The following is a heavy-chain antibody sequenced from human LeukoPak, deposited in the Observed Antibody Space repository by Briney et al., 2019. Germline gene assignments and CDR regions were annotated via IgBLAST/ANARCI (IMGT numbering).Heavy chain of an antibody. CDR1: GFNVNNAW. V-gene: IGHV3-15*07. CDR2: IRSKIDGGAT. D-gene: IGHD2-21*01. CDR3: YTSITDY. J-gene: IGHJ4*02. Sequence: RPGGSLRLSCAASGFNVNNAWMSWVRQAPGKGLEWVGRIRSKIDGGATDYAAPVKGRFTISRDDSENTLYLQINSLKIEDTAMYYCYTSITDYWGQGTLVTVSS.